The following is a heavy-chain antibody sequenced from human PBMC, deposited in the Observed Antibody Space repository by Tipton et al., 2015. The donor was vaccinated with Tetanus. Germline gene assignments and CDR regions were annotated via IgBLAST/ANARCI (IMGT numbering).Heavy chain of an antibody. D-gene: IGHD1-26*01. CDR2: IYYSGST. J-gene: IGHJ4*02. V-gene: IGHV4-31*03. CDR3: ARDQARGARGWNYFDY. CDR1: GGSISSGGYY. Sequence: TLSLTCTVSGGSISSGGYYWRWFRQHPGKGLEWIGDIYYSGSTYYNPSLKSRGTISVDTSKNQFSLKLNSVTAADTAVYYCARDQARGARGWNYFDYWGQGTLVTVSS.